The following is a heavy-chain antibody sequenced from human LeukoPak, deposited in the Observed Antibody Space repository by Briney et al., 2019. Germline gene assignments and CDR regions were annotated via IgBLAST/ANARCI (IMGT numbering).Heavy chain of an antibody. Sequence: ASVKVSCKASGYGFTDYYIHWVRQAPGQGLEWMGWINPNSDYTFYAQKFQGRVTLTRDTSISTVYMELTTLTSDDTALYYCAVAPGDYWGQGTLVSVSA. CDR3: AVAPGDY. D-gene: IGHD2-21*01. J-gene: IGHJ4*02. CDR1: GYGFTDYY. V-gene: IGHV1-2*02. CDR2: INPNSDYT.